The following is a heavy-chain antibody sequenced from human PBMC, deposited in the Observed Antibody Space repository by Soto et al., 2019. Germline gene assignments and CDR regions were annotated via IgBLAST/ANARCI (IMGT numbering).Heavy chain of an antibody. Sequence: PSETLSLTCTVSGGSISSGGYYWSWIRQHPGKGLEWIGYIYYSGSTYYNPSLKSRITISVDTSKNQFSLKLSSVTAADTAVYYWGRGIDIGATGGNALNMWGKGKMVPFPS. V-gene: IGHV4-31*03. CDR1: GGSISSGGYY. J-gene: IGHJ3*02. D-gene: IGHD5-12*01. CDR3: GRGIDIGATGGNALNM. CDR2: IYYSGST.